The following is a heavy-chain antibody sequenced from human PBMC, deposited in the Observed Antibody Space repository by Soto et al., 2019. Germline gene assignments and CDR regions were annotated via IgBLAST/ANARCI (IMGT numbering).Heavy chain of an antibody. CDR1: GDSFNSNW. Sequence: GESLNISCNVSGDSFNSNWIAWVRQRPGRGLEWMGIIYPIDSDTRYSPSFQGQGTISVDRSVNSAFLQWRSLKASNTATYYCGRRSAVTTFYFYVMDVWGQGTTVTVSS. V-gene: IGHV5-51*01. CDR3: GRRSAVTTFYFYVMDV. D-gene: IGHD4-17*01. J-gene: IGHJ6*02. CDR2: IYPIDSDT.